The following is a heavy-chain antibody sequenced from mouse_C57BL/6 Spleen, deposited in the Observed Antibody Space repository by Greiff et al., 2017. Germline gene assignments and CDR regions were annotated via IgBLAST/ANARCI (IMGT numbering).Heavy chain of an antibody. J-gene: IGHJ2*01. CDR2: IYPRAGST. V-gene: IGHV1-78*01. Sequence: QVQLQQSDAELVKPGASVKISCKVSGYTFTDHTIHWMKQRPEQGLEWIGYIYPRAGSTKYNEKFKGKDTLTADKSSSTAYMQLNSLTSEDSAVYFCAREDYDYDGEFDYWGQGTTLTVSS. CDR1: GYTFTDHT. D-gene: IGHD2-4*01. CDR3: AREDYDYDGEFDY.